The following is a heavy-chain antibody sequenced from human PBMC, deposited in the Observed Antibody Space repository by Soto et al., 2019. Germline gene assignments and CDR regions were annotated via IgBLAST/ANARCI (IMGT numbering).Heavy chain of an antibody. V-gene: IGHV1-2*04. CDR2: INPNSGGT. J-gene: IGHJ4*02. CDR3: ARDGAYGDYRPYYFDY. Sequence: ASVKISCKASGYTFTGYYMHWVRQAPGQGLEWMGWINPNSGGTNYAQKFQGWVTMTRDTSISTAYMELSRLRSDDTAVYYCARDGAYGDYRPYYFDYWGQGTLVTVSS. D-gene: IGHD4-17*01. CDR1: GYTFTGYY.